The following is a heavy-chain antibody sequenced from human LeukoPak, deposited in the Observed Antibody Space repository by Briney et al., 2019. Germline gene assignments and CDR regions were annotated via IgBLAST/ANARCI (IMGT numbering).Heavy chain of an antibody. V-gene: IGHV3-21*01. CDR3: ARAFYSGYEGNFDY. CDR1: GFTFSSYR. CDR2: ISSSTSYI. J-gene: IGHJ4*02. Sequence: GGSLRLSCAASGFTFSSYRMNWVRQAPGKGLEWVSCISSSTSYIYYADSVKGRFTISRDNAKNSLYLQMNSLRAEDTAVYYCARAFYSGYEGNFDYWGQGTLVTVSA. D-gene: IGHD5-12*01.